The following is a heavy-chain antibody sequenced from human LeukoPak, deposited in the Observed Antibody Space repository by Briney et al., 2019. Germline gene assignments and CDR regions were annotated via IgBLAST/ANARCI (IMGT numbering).Heavy chain of an antibody. V-gene: IGHV3-74*01. CDR2: IDGDGSST. CDR1: GFTFSSYW. CDR3: AKLWFGEFPTYYFDY. J-gene: IGHJ4*02. Sequence: QTGGSLRLSCAASGFTFSSYWMQWVRQAPGKGLVWVSRIDGDGSSTNYADSVKGRFTISRDNSKNTLYLQMNSLRAEDTAVYYCAKLWFGEFPTYYFDYWGQGTLVTVSS. D-gene: IGHD3-10*01.